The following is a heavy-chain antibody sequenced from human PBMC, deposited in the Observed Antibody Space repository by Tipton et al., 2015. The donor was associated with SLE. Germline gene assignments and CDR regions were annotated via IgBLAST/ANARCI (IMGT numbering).Heavy chain of an antibody. CDR3: ARETSSGAFDL. CDR2: IKPDGSDK. V-gene: IGHV3-7*01. CDR1: GFNFNEFW. D-gene: IGHD3-10*01. Sequence: SLRLSCAASGFNFNEFWMTWVRQAPGKGLEWLANIKPDGSDKSFVGSVRGRFTISRDNAKKSVFLQMNSPRDEDTAVYYCARETSSGAFDLWGQGTMVTVSS. J-gene: IGHJ3*01.